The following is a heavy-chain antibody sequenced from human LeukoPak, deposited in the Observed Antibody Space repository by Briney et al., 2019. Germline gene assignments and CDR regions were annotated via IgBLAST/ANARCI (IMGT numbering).Heavy chain of an antibody. CDR3: ARLAWGRLDY. CDR2: IYYSGST. V-gene: IGHV4-39*07. CDR1: GDSIRSTDYH. D-gene: IGHD7-27*01. J-gene: IGHJ4*02. Sequence: PSETLSLTCTVSGDSIRSTDYHWGWIRQPPGKGLEWIGTIYYSGSTYYNPSLKSRVTIPVDTSKNQFSLKLSSVTAADTAVYYCARLAWGRLDYWGQGTLVTVSS.